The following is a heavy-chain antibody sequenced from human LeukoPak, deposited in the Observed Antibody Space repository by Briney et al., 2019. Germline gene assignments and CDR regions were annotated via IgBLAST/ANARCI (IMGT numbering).Heavy chain of an antibody. J-gene: IGHJ3*02. Sequence: GASVRVSCKASGFTFRDYYVQWVRQVPGQGLEWVGWMYFNSGATRYAPKFQGRVTLTGDTSINTVYMELVSLRSDDTAMYYCAREGSSASGHDWYAFDIWGQETMVTVSS. CDR2: MYFNSGAT. V-gene: IGHV1-2*02. CDR3: AREGSSASGHDWYAFDI. D-gene: IGHD5-12*01. CDR1: GFTFRDYY.